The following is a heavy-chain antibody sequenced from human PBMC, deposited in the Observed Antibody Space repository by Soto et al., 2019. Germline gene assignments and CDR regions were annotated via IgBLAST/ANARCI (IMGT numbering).Heavy chain of an antibody. CDR1: GFTFSSYG. D-gene: IGHD1-7*01. CDR2: SSATGAGT. V-gene: IGHV3-23*01. J-gene: IGHJ4*02. Sequence: LRLSCAASGFTFSSYGMTWVRQAPGKGLEWVSFSSATGAGTYYADSVKGRFTISRDNSKNTLYLQMTSLRADDTAVYYCAKDRRAGGNYGFYSDFWGQGALVTVS. CDR3: AKDRRAGGNYGFYSDF.